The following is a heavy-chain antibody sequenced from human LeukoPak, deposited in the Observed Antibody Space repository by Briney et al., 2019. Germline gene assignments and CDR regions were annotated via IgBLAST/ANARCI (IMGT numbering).Heavy chain of an antibody. Sequence: PSETLSLTCTVSRGSICTGGYYWSWIRQHPGKGLKWIVYIYYSGSTYYNPSLKRRVIISVDTSKNQFSLKLSSVTAADTAVYYCARGAWGEASVRFDPWGQRTLVTVSS. J-gene: IGHJ5*02. CDR2: IYYSGST. CDR1: RGSICTGGYY. D-gene: IGHD3-16*01. V-gene: IGHV4-31*03. CDR3: ARGAWGEASVRFDP.